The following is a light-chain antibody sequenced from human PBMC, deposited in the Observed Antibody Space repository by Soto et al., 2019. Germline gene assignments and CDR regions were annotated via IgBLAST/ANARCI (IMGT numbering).Light chain of an antibody. CDR1: QDISNY. J-gene: IGKJ1*01. Sequence: DIQMTQSPSSLSASVGDRVTITCQASQDISNYLSWYQQKPGKAPKLLIYDASNLETGVPSRFSGSGSGTDFTFTISSLQPEDIATYYCQQYDNLLPTWTFGQGTKVEIK. V-gene: IGKV1-33*01. CDR3: QQYDNLLPTWT. CDR2: DAS.